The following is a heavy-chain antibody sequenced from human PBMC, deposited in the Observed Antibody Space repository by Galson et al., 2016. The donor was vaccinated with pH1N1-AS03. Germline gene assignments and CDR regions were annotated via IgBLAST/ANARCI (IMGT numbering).Heavy chain of an antibody. CDR3: AREVESSTRPPFDF. CDR2: ISSANSYI. CDR1: GFTFSSYN. D-gene: IGHD6-6*01. V-gene: IGHV3-21*01. J-gene: IGHJ4*02. Sequence: SLRLSCAASGFTFSSYNMHWVRQAPGKGLEWVSSISSANSYIYYADSLKGRFTISRDNAKKSLYLEMNSLRAEDTAVYYCAREVESSTRPPFDFWGQGTLVTVSS.